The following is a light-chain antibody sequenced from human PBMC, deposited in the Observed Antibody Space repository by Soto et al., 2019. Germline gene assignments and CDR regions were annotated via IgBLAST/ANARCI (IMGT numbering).Light chain of an antibody. CDR1: NSNIGTNP. CDR3: AVWDDSLNGHLL. Sequence: QPVLTQPPSASGTPGQRATISCSGSNSNIGTNPVNWYQQLPGTAPKLLIHTDDQRPSGVPDRFSGSKSGTSASLAISGLXXXXXADYYCAVWDDSLNGHLLFGGGTKLTVL. CDR2: TDD. V-gene: IGLV1-44*01. J-gene: IGLJ2*01.